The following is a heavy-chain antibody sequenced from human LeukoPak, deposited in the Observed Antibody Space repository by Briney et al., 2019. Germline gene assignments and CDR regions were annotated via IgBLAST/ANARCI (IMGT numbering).Heavy chain of an antibody. CDR3: AKDSGDWTRGTLLPSECYFDY. CDR1: GFTFSNYA. CDR2: ISGSGDDT. V-gene: IGHV3-23*01. J-gene: IGHJ4*02. Sequence: PGGSLRLSCAASGFTFSNYAMTWVRQGPGKGLEWISFISGSGDDTYYADSVKGRFTISRDNSKNTLYLQMNTLGADDTAVYYCAKDSGDWTRGTLLPSECYFDYWGQGTLVTVSS. D-gene: IGHD2-21*02.